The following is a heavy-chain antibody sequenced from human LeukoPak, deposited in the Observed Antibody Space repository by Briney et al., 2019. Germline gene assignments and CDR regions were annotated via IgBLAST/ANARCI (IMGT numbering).Heavy chain of an antibody. V-gene: IGHV4-34*01. J-gene: IGHJ6*03. CDR2: ISYSGST. CDR3: AKGKAAHYHSVTDEYYYYLDV. Sequence: KPSETLSLTCVVEGYYFSGLYWTWIRQAPGKGLEWIGEISYSGSTKYNPSLKSRVTIEVDTSKKQISLNLSSVTAADTAVYYCAKGKAAHYHSVTDEYYYYLDVWGKGTTVIVSS. CDR1: GYYFSGLY. D-gene: IGHD3-9*01.